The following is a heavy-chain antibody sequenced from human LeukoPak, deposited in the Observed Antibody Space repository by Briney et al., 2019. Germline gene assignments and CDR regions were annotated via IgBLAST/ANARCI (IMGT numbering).Heavy chain of an antibody. J-gene: IGHJ4*02. CDR2: ISSSGSTI. D-gene: IGHD6-13*01. CDR3: ARDSGSALAAAGNG. V-gene: IGHV3-48*04. CDR1: GLTFSSYS. Sequence: PGGSLRLSCAASGLTFSSYSMNWVRQALGKGLEWVSYISSSGSTIYYADSVKGRFTISRDNAKNSLYLQMNSLRAEDTAVYYCARDSGSALAAAGNGGGQGTLVTVSS.